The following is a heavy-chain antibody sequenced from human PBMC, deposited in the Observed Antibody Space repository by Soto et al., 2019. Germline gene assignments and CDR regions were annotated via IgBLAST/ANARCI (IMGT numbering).Heavy chain of an antibody. Sequence: QVQLVQSGAEVKKPGASVKVSCKASGYTFTSYGISWVRQAPGQGLEWMGWISAYNGNTNYAQKLQGRVTMTTDKSTSTAYMELRSLRSDDTAVYYCARDWGYCSSTGCYGHRFDPWGQGTLVTVSS. CDR2: ISAYNGNT. CDR1: GYTFTSYG. J-gene: IGHJ5*02. D-gene: IGHD2-2*01. CDR3: ARDWGYCSSTGCYGHRFDP. V-gene: IGHV1-18*01.